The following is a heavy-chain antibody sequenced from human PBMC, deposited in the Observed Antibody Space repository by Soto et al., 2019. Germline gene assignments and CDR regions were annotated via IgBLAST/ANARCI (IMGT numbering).Heavy chain of an antibody. CDR1: GGSISSYY. J-gene: IGHJ3*02. V-gene: IGHV4-59*01. CDR3: ARVKTGGFAFDI. D-gene: IGHD3-9*01. CDR2: IYYSGST. Sequence: SETLSLTCTVSGGSISSYYWSWIRQPPGKGLEWIGYIYYSGSTNYNPSLKSRVTISVDTSRNQFSLKLSSVTAADTAVYYCARVKTGGFAFDIWGQGTMVTVSS.